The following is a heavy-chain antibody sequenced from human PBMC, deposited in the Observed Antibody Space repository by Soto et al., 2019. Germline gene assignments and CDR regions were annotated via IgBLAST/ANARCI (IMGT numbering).Heavy chain of an antibody. D-gene: IGHD4-17*01. Sequence: EVQLVESGGGLVQPGGSLRLSCAASGFTFSNYKMNWVRQAPGKGLEWVSYISSSGNTIHYADSVKGRFTISRDNAKKSLYLQKNSLRAEDTAVYYCARDEYGGAYDYWGQGTLVTVSS. V-gene: IGHV3-48*03. CDR2: ISSSGNTI. CDR1: GFTFSNYK. J-gene: IGHJ4*02. CDR3: ARDEYGGAYDY.